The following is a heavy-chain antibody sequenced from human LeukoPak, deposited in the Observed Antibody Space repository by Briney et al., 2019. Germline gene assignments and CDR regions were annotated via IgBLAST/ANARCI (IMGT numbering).Heavy chain of an antibody. Sequence: ERSLRLSCAASGXTFSSYSMNWVRQAPGKGLEWVSSISSSSDYIYYADSLKGRFTISRDNAKNSLYLQMNSLRAEDTAVYYCAREEGGAGLYGFDIWGQGTMVTVSS. V-gene: IGHV3-21*01. J-gene: IGHJ3*02. CDR3: AREEGGAGLYGFDI. CDR1: GXTFSSYS. CDR2: ISSSSDYI. D-gene: IGHD1-26*01.